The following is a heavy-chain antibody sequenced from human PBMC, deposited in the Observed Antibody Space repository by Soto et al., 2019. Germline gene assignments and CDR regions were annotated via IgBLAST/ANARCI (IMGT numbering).Heavy chain of an antibody. CDR3: ANGGLHGSIDGGLSYFHH. CDR1: GFTFSHYT. V-gene: IGHV3-23*01. D-gene: IGHD2-15*01. J-gene: IGHJ4*02. Sequence: EVHMLESGGYLVQPGGSLRVSCASGFTFSHYTMAWVRPAPGKGLEWVSGFSRSNGVAYYADSVKGRFTISRDNSKNTVFLQMNSLRAEDTAVYYCANGGLHGSIDGGLSYFHHWDQGTLVTVSS. CDR2: FSRSNGVA.